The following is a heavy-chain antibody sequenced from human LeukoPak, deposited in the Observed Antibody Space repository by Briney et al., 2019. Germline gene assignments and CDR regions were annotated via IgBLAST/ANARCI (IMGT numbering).Heavy chain of an antibody. Sequence: PSETLSLTCTVSGGSIRNYYWGWIRQPPGNGLELIGNIPYSGTTNYNPSLKSRVTMSVDSSKNQFSLKLNSVTVLDTAVYYCARSQSLSEDVFDVWGQGTLVTGSS. CDR1: GGSIRNYY. V-gene: IGHV4-59*01. CDR2: IPYSGTT. D-gene: IGHD3-16*02. J-gene: IGHJ3*01. CDR3: ARSQSLSEDVFDV.